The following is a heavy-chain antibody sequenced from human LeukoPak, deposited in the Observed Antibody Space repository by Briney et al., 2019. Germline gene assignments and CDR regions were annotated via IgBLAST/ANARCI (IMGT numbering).Heavy chain of an antibody. CDR1: GFTFSSYS. J-gene: IGHJ4*02. Sequence: GGSLRLSCAASGFTFSSYSMNWVRQAPGKGLEWVSAISSSSSYIYCADSVKGRFTISRDNAKNSLYLQMNSLRAEDTAVYYCARRIVGATWGVYYFDYWGQGTLVTVSS. V-gene: IGHV3-21*01. CDR3: ARRIVGATWGVYYFDY. D-gene: IGHD1-26*01. CDR2: ISSSSSYI.